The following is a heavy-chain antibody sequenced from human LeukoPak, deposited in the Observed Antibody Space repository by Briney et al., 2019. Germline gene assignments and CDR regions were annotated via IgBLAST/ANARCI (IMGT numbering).Heavy chain of an antibody. CDR2: ISSSSSYI. D-gene: IGHD3-9*01. V-gene: IGHV3-21*01. CDR3: ARVRVDYDILTGPLGY. CDR1: GFTFSSYS. Sequence: PGGSLRLSCAASGFTFSSYSMNWVRQAPGKGLEWVSSISSSSSYIYYADSVKGRFTISRDNAKNSLYLQMNSPRAEDTAVYYCARVRVDYDILTGPLGYWGQGTLVTVSS. J-gene: IGHJ4*02.